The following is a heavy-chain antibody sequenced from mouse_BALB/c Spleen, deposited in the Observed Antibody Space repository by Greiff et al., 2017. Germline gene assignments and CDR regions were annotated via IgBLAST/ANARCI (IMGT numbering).Heavy chain of an antibody. Sequence: EVQLQESGPELVKPGASVKISCKASGYSFTGYYMHWVKQSHVKSLEWIGRINPYNGATSYNQNFKDKASLTVDKSSSTAYMELHSLTSEDSAVYYCARNQGKGYAMDYWGQGTSVTVSS. V-gene: IGHV1-31*01. D-gene: IGHD2-1*01. J-gene: IGHJ4*01. CDR1: GYSFTGYY. CDR2: INPYNGAT. CDR3: ARNQGKGYAMDY.